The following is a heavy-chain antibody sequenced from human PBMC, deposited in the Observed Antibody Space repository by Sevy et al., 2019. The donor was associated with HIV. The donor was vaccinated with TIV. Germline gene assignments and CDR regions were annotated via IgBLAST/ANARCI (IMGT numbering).Heavy chain of an antibody. V-gene: IGHV1-46*01. CDR1: GYTFTSYS. CDR3: AIPGSSGYDGVDQ. Sequence: ASVKVSCKASGYTFTSYSIHWVRQAPGQGLEWMGIINPSGGSTTYAQMFQGRVTLTRDKSTSTVFLELSSLRSDDTAVYYCAIPGSSGYDGVDQWGQGTLVTVSS. CDR2: INPSGGST. J-gene: IGHJ4*02. D-gene: IGHD5-12*01.